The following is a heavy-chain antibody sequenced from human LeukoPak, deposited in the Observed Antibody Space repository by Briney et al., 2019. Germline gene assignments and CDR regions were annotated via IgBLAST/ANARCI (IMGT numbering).Heavy chain of an antibody. CDR3: ARSGDYGLDY. CDR1: GFTFSSYG. V-gene: IGHV3-23*01. D-gene: IGHD4-17*01. J-gene: IGHJ4*02. CDR2: ISGSGGST. Sequence: GGSLRLSCAASGFTFSSYGMSWVRQAPGKGLEWVSAISGSGGSTYYADSVKGRFTISRDNAKNSLYLQMNSLRAEDTALYYCARSGDYGLDYWGQGTLVTVSS.